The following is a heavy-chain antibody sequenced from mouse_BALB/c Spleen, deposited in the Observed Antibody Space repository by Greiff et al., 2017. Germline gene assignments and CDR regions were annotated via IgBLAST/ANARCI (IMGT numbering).Heavy chain of an antibody. J-gene: IGHJ2*01. CDR1: GYSITSDYA. D-gene: IGHD1-1*01. Sequence: EVKLVESGPGLVKPSQSLSLTCTVTGYSITSDYAWNWIRQFPGNKLEWMGYISYSGSTSYNPSLKSRISITRDTSKNQFFLQLNSVTTEDTATYYCARGEITTVAFDYWGQGTTLTVSS. CDR2: ISYSGST. V-gene: IGHV3-2*02. CDR3: ARGEITTVAFDY.